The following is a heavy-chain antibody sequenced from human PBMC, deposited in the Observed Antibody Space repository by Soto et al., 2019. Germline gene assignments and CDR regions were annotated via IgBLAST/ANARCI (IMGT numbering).Heavy chain of an antibody. CDR3: ATGTNGTTGWYHP. D-gene: IGHD1-1*01. V-gene: IGHV1-2*02. J-gene: IGHJ5*02. CDR1: GYTFTDFY. Sequence: QVQLVQSGTEVKKPGASVTVSCKSSGYTFTDFYLHWLRQAPGQGLEWVGWINPKTGDTKSSQKSQGSVTMSRDTSVSTAYIDLTSLTSDDTAMYYCATGTNGTTGWYHPWGQGTRVTVSS. CDR2: INPKTGDT.